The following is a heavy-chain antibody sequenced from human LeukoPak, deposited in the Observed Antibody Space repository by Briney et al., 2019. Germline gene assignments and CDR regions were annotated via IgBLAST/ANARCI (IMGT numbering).Heavy chain of an antibody. CDR1: EYSVSSNSAA. CDR2: TYYRSKWYY. D-gene: IGHD6-13*01. CDR3: ARGPQLVDYYYIDV. V-gene: IGHV6-1*01. J-gene: IGHJ6*03. Sequence: SQTLSLTCAISEYSVSSNSAAWNWIRQSPSRGLEWLGRTYYRSKWYYDYAVSVKSRIAINPDTSKNQFSLQLNSVTPEDTAVYYCARGPQLVDYYYIDVWGKGTTVTVSS.